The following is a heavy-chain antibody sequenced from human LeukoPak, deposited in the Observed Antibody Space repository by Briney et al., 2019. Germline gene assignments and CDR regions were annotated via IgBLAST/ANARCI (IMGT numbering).Heavy chain of an antibody. CDR1: GYTFTSYY. V-gene: IGHV1-46*01. CDR3: ASRAEPDCSSTSCSNYYYYYMDV. CDR2: INPSGGST. Sequence: ASVKVSCKASGYTFTSYYMHWVRQAPGQGLEWMGIINPSGGSTSYAQKLQGRVTMTRDMSTSTVYMELSSLRSEDTAVCYCASRAEPDCSSTSCSNYYYYYMDVWGKGTTVTVSS. D-gene: IGHD2-2*01. J-gene: IGHJ6*03.